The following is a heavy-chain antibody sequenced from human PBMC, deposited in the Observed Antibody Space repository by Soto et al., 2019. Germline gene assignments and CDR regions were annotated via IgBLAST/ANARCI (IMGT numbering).Heavy chain of an antibody. D-gene: IGHD5-12*01. CDR1: GGTFSSYA. Sequence: QVQLVQSGAEVKKPGSSVKVSCKASGGTFSSYAISWVRQAPGQGLEWMGGIIPIFGTANYVQKFQGRVTITADKSTSTAYMELSSLRSEDTAVYYCAREIVATISYYYGMDVWGQGTTVTVSS. V-gene: IGHV1-69*06. CDR3: AREIVATISYYYGMDV. J-gene: IGHJ6*02. CDR2: IIPIFGTA.